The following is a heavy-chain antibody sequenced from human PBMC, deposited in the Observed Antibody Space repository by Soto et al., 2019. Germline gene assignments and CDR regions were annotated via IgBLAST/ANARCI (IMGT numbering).Heavy chain of an antibody. Sequence: QMQLVESGGGVVQPGRSLRLSCAASGFTFRSYGIHWVRQAPGKGLEWVALIWFDGSKKYYVDSVKGRFAVSRDNSKNTLYLQMNSLRVEDTAVYNCARDRLVPYVYGMDVWGQGTTVTVSS. D-gene: IGHD2-2*01. J-gene: IGHJ6*02. V-gene: IGHV3-33*01. CDR1: GFTFRSYG. CDR2: IWFDGSKK. CDR3: ARDRLVPYVYGMDV.